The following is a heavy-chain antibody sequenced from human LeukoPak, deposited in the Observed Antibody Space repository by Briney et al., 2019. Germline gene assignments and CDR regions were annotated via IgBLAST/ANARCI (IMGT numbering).Heavy chain of an antibody. V-gene: IGHV3-23*01. Sequence: GGSLRLSCAASGFTFNSYAMSWVRQAPGKGLEWVSAISGSGGSTYYADSVKGRFTISRDNSKNTLYLQMNSLRAEDTAVYYCAKLNSGWYGIFDYWGQGTLVTVSS. CDR1: GFTFNSYA. J-gene: IGHJ4*02. CDR3: AKLNSGWYGIFDY. CDR2: ISGSGGST. D-gene: IGHD6-19*01.